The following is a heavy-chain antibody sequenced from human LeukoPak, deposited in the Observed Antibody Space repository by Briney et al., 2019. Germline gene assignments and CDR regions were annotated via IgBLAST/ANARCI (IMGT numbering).Heavy chain of an antibody. CDR3: AKEPWENVGLVDY. D-gene: IGHD1-26*01. V-gene: IGHV3-66*01. CDR1: GFTVSSNY. J-gene: IGHJ4*02. CDR2: IYSGGST. Sequence: GGSLRLSCAASGFTVSSNYMSWVRQAPGKGLEWVSVIYSGGSTYYADSVKGRFTISRDNSKNTLYLQMNSLRAEDTAVYYCAKEPWENVGLVDYWGQGTLVTVSS.